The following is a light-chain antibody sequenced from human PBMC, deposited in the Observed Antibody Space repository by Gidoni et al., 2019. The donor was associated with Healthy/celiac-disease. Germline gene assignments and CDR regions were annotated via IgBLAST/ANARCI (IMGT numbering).Light chain of an antibody. J-gene: IGKJ2*01. Sequence: DIQIPQSPSSLSASVGDRVTITCRASQSISSYLNWYQQKPGKAPKLLIYAASSLQSGVPSRFSGSGSGTDFTLTISSLQPEDFATYYCQQSYTYPQTFGQGTKLEIK. V-gene: IGKV1-39*01. CDR2: AAS. CDR3: QQSYTYPQT. CDR1: QSISSY.